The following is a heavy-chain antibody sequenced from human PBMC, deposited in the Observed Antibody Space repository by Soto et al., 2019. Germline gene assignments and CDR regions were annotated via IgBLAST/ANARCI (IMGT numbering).Heavy chain of an antibody. D-gene: IGHD5-12*01. V-gene: IGHV3-33*01. CDR3: AREVATGVYYFAY. CDR1: GFTFSSYG. CDR2: IWYDGSNK. Sequence: QVQLVESGGGVVQPGRSLRLSCAASGFTFSSYGMHWVRQAPGKGLEWVAVIWYDGSNKYYADSVKGRFTISRDNSKNTLYLQMNSLRAEDTAVYYCAREVATGVYYFAYWGQGTLVTVSS. J-gene: IGHJ4*02.